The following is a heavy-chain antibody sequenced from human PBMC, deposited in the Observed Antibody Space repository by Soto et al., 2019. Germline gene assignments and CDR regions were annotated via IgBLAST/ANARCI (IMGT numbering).Heavy chain of an antibody. V-gene: IGHV1-69*02. J-gene: IGHJ4*02. CDR1: GGTFSSYT. Sequence: SVKVSCKASGGTFSSYTISWVRQAPGQGLEWMGRIIPILGIANYAQKFQGRVTITADKSTSTAYVELSSLRSEDTAVYYCARGGGIVVVTAPYDHWGQGTLVTVSS. CDR3: ARGGGIVVVTAPYDH. D-gene: IGHD2-21*02. CDR2: IIPILGIA.